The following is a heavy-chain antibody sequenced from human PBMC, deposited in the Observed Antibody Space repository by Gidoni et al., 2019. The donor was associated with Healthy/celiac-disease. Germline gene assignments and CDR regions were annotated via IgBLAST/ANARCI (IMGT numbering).Heavy chain of an antibody. D-gene: IGHD3-10*01. CDR2: TNPNIGGT. Sequence: QVQLVQSGAEVKKHGASVKVSCQASGHTFTGYYMDWVLQATGQGLEWMGWTNPNIGGTNYAQKFQGWVTMTRDTSISTAYMELSRLRSDDTSVYYCASSYYYCSGIFGAFDIWGQGTMVTVSS. CDR3: ASSYYYCSGIFGAFDI. CDR1: GHTFTGYY. J-gene: IGHJ3*02. V-gene: IGHV1-2*04.